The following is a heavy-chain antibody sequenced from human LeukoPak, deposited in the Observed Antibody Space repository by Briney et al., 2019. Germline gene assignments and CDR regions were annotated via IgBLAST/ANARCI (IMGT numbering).Heavy chain of an antibody. CDR3: ARAPERWYSYGSYTYHYMDV. D-gene: IGHD3-10*01. CDR1: GGSISSSNFY. Sequence: PSETLSLTCTVSGGSISSSNFYWGWIRQPPGKGLEWIGSIYYSGSTYYNPSLKSRVTISVDTSKNQFSLKLSSVTAADTAIYYCARAPERWYSYGSYTYHYMDVWGRGTTVTVSS. V-gene: IGHV4-39*07. CDR2: IYYSGST. J-gene: IGHJ6*03.